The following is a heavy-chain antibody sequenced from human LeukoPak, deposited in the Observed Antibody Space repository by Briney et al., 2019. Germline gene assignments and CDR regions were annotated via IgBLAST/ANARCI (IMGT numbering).Heavy chain of an antibody. CDR3: TRRLDD. Sequence: GGSLRLSCAASGFSFNSDWMDWVRRAPGKGLEWVANIKHDGSEKNCLDSVKGRFTISRDNAQNSLYLQMNGLRVEDSAVYYCTRRLDDWGQGTLVTVSS. CDR1: GFSFNSDW. V-gene: IGHV3-7*01. J-gene: IGHJ4*02. CDR2: IKHDGSEK. D-gene: IGHD3-16*01.